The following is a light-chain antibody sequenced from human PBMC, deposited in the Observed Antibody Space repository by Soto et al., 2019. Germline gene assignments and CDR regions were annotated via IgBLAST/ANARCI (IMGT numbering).Light chain of an antibody. V-gene: IGKV3-15*01. CDR1: QNLRSS. CDR2: GAS. CDR3: QQANSFPLT. Sequence: VMTQSPATLSVSPGEIATLSCRASQNLRSSLAWYQQKPGQAPRLLIYGASTRATGIPVRFSGSGPGTDFTLTISSLQPEDFATYYCQQANSFPLTFGGGTKVDNK. J-gene: IGKJ4*01.